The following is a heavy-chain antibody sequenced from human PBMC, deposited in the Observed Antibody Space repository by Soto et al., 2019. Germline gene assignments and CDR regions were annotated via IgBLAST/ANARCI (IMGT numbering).Heavy chain of an antibody. V-gene: IGHV1-18*01. Sequence: GVSVNVSCKASGYTFTSYGISWVRQAPGQRLEWMGWISAYNGNTNYAQKLQGRVTMTTDTSTSTAYMELRSLRSDDTAVYYCARQLLRYFDWSQGGAFDIWGQGTMVTVSS. CDR2: ISAYNGNT. J-gene: IGHJ3*02. D-gene: IGHD3-9*01. CDR3: ARQLLRYFDWSQGGAFDI. CDR1: GYTFTSYG.